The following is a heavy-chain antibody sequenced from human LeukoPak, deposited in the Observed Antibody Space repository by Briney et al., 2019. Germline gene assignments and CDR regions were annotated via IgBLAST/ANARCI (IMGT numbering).Heavy chain of an antibody. V-gene: IGHV3-53*04. J-gene: IGHJ6*02. Sequence: GRSLRLSCAASGFTVSSNYMSWVRQAPGKGLEWVSVIYSGGSTYYADSVKGRFTISRHNSKNTLYLQMNSLRAEDTAVYYCARVGSDYGDYGDFYYYGMDVWGQGTTVTVSS. CDR1: GFTVSSNY. D-gene: IGHD4-17*01. CDR2: IYSGGST. CDR3: ARVGSDYGDYGDFYYYGMDV.